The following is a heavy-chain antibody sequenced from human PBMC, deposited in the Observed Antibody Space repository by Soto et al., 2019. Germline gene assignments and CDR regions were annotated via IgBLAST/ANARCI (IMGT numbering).Heavy chain of an antibody. D-gene: IGHD6-13*01. CDR1: GFTFSDDY. Sequence: QVQVVESGGGSVKPGGSLRLSCAASGFTFSDDYMSWFRQAPGKGLEWVSYISGSGFTTHDADSVKGRFTISRDNAKDSLYLQMNSLRVEDTAVYYCARVGSIAAAGTPDYWGQGTLVTVSS. J-gene: IGHJ4*02. V-gene: IGHV3-11*01. CDR2: ISGSGFTT. CDR3: ARVGSIAAAGTPDY.